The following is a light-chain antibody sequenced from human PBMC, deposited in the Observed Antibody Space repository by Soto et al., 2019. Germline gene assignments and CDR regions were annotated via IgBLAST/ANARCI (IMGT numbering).Light chain of an antibody. V-gene: IGKV3-20*01. CDR1: QSVSSSY. J-gene: IGKJ1*01. CDR3: QQYGSTWT. Sequence: EIVLTQSPGTLSLSPGERATLSFSASQSVSSSYLAWYQQKPGQAPRLLIYGASSRATGIPDRFSGSGSGTDFTLTISRLEPEDFAVYYCQQYGSTWTFGQGTKVDIK. CDR2: GAS.